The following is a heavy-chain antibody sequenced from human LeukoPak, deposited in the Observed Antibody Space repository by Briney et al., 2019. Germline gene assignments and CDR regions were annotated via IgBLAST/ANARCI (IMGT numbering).Heavy chain of an antibody. CDR3: ARDSHYYGSGSSPLASYYGMDV. Sequence: GGSLRLSCAASGFTFSGYWMHWVRQAPGKGLVWVSRINPDGSTTNYADSVKGRFTISRDNAKNTLYLQMDGLRAEDTAVYYCARDSHYYGSGSSPLASYYGMDVRGQGTTVTVSS. CDR2: INPDGSTT. CDR1: GFTFSGYW. J-gene: IGHJ6*02. D-gene: IGHD3-10*01. V-gene: IGHV3-74*01.